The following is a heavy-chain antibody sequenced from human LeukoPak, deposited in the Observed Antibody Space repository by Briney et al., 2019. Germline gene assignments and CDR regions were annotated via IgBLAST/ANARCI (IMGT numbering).Heavy chain of an antibody. D-gene: IGHD3-3*01. V-gene: IGHV4-34*01. J-gene: IGHJ5*02. CDR3: ASSTIFGVVANWFDP. CDR2: INHSGST. Sequence: PSETLSLTCAVYGGSFSGYYWSWIRQPPGKGLEWIGEINHSGSTNYNPSLKSRVTISVDTSKNQFSLKLSSVTAADTAVYYCASSTIFGVVANWFDPWGQGTLVTVSS. CDR1: GGSFSGYY.